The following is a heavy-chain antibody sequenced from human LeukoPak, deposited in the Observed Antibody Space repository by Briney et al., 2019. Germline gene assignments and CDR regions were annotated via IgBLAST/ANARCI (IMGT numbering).Heavy chain of an antibody. CDR3: AREGITGTDFTFDY. CDR2: IWYDGSNK. D-gene: IGHD1-7*01. J-gene: IGHJ4*02. Sequence: PGGSLRLSCAASGFTFSSYGMHWVRQAPGKGLEWVAVIWYDGSNKYYADSVKGRFTISRDNSKNTLYLQMNSLRVGDTAVYYCAREGITGTDFTFDYWGQGTLVTVSS. V-gene: IGHV3-33*01. CDR1: GFTFSSYG.